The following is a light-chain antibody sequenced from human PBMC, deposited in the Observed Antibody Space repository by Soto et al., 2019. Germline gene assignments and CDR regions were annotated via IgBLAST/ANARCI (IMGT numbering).Light chain of an antibody. CDR1: SSDVGGYNY. CDR3: SSYAGSNNVV. V-gene: IGLV2-8*01. CDR2: EVS. Sequence: QSVLTQPPSASGSAEQSVTISCTGTSSDVGGYNYVSWYQQHPGKAPKLMIYEVSKRPSGVPDRFSGSKSGNTASLTVSGLQAEDEADYFSSSYAGSNNVVFGGGTQLTVL. J-gene: IGLJ2*01.